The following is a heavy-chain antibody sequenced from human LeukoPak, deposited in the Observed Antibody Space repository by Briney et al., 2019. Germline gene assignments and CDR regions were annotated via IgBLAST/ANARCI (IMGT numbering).Heavy chain of an antibody. CDR1: GFTFSGYV. J-gene: IGHJ4*02. V-gene: IGHV3-23*01. CDR3: ARDRGYTQDY. Sequence: GGSLRLSCAASGFTFSGYVMSWVRQAPGKGLEWVSAISGSGGSTYYTDSVKGRFTMSRDNSKNTLYLQMNSLRAEDTAVYYCARDRGYTQDYWGQGTLVTVSS. D-gene: IGHD5-12*01. CDR2: ISGSGGST.